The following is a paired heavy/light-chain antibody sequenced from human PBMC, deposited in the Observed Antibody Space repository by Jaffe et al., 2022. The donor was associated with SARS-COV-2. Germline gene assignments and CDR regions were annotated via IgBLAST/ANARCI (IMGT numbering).Heavy chain of an antibody. CDR2: IKSNTDGGTT. Sequence: EVQLVESGGGLVKPGGSLRLSCAVSGITFSNAWMSWVRQAPGKGLEWVGRIKSNTDGGTTDYAAPVKGRFTISRDDSKNTLYLQMNSLKTEDTAVYYCTTVYDSSGYPRYYFDYWGQGALVTVSS. J-gene: IGHJ4*02. CDR1: GITFSNAW. D-gene: IGHD3-22*01. V-gene: IGHV3-15*01. CDR3: TTVYDSSGYPRYYFDY.
Light chain of an antibody. CDR1: QSVSSSY. V-gene: IGKV3-20*01. J-gene: IGKJ2*01. CDR2: GAS. CDR3: QQYDSSPYT. Sequence: EIVLTQSPGTLSLSPGERATLSCRASQSVSSSYLAWYQQKPGQAPRLLIYGASSRATGIPDRFSGSGSGTDFTLTISRLEPEDFAVYYCQQYDSSPYTFGQGTKLEIK.